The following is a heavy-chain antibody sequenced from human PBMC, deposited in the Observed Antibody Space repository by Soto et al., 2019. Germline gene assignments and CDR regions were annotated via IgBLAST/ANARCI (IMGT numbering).Heavy chain of an antibody. CDR3: AIAKGSGSYYNVGYYYYGMDV. CDR2: ISAYNGNT. Sequence: ASVKVSCKASGYTFTSYGISWVRQAPGQGLEWMRWISAYNGNTNYAQKLQGRVTMTTDTSTSTAYMELRSLRSDDTAVYYCAIAKGSGSYYNVGYYYYGMDVWGQGTTVTVSS. D-gene: IGHD3-10*01. J-gene: IGHJ6*02. CDR1: GYTFTSYG. V-gene: IGHV1-18*04.